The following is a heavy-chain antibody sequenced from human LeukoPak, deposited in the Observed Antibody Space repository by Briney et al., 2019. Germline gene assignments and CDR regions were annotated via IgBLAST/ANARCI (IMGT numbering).Heavy chain of an antibody. J-gene: IGHJ3*02. Sequence: GGSLRLSCAASGLIVNNYAMSWVRQAPGKGLEWVSGISGSGDRTYYADSVKGRFSISRDNAKNSLYLQMNSLRAEDMALYYCAKDIYGESGGAFDIWGRGTMVTVSS. V-gene: IGHV3-23*01. D-gene: IGHD4-17*01. CDR1: GLIVNNYA. CDR2: ISGSGDRT. CDR3: AKDIYGESGGAFDI.